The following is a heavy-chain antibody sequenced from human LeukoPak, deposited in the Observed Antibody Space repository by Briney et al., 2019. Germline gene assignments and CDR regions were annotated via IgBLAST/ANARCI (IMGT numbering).Heavy chain of an antibody. Sequence: SETLSLTCTVSGGSISSYYWIWIRQPPGKGLEWIGYIYTSGSTNYNPSLKSRITISVDTSKNQFSLKLSSVTAADTAVYYCARGALGIVAAGNHYFDYWGQGTLVTVSS. V-gene: IGHV4-4*09. J-gene: IGHJ4*02. D-gene: IGHD6-13*01. CDR3: ARGALGIVAAGNHYFDY. CDR1: GGSISSYY. CDR2: IYTSGST.